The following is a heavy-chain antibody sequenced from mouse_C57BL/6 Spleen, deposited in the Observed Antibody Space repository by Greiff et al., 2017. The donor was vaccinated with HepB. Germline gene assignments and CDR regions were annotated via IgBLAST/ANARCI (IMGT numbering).Heavy chain of an antibody. J-gene: IGHJ3*01. CDR1: GFTFSSYT. CDR3: ARSYYYGSNLCFAY. Sequence: EVTLVESGGGLVKPGGSLKLSCAASGFTFSSYTMSWVRQTPEKRLEWVATISGGGGNTYYPDSVKGRFTISRDNAKNTLYLQMSSRRSEDTALYYCARSYYYGSNLCFAYWGQGTLVTVSA. CDR2: ISGGGGNT. V-gene: IGHV5-9*01. D-gene: IGHD1-1*01.